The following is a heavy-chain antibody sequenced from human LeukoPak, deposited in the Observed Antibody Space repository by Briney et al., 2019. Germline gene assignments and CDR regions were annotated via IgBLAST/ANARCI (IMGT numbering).Heavy chain of an antibody. CDR2: INSVGSST. D-gene: IGHD3-10*01. CDR3: ARDFETPYYYGSGSYQGYFQH. CDR1: GFTFSSYW. V-gene: IGHV3-74*01. Sequence: PGGSLGLSCAASGFTFSSYWMHWVRQAPGKGLVWVSRINSVGSSTSYADSVKGRFTISRDNAKNTLYLQMNSLRAEDTAVYYCARDFETPYYYGSGSYQGYFQHWGQGTLVTVSS. J-gene: IGHJ1*01.